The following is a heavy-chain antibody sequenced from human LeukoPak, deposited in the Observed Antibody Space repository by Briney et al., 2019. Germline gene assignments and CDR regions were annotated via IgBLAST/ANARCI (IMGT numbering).Heavy chain of an antibody. D-gene: IGHD3-10*01. Sequence: PGGSLRLSCAASGFTFSSYGMHWVRQAPGKGLEWVAFIRYDGSNKYYAHSVKGRFTISRDNSKNTLYLQMNSLRAEDTAVYYCAKDYSKTSYYGSGTYYRPNWFDTWGQGTLVTVSS. CDR1: GFTFSSYG. J-gene: IGHJ5*02. V-gene: IGHV3-30*02. CDR3: AKDYSKTSYYGSGTYYRPNWFDT. CDR2: IRYDGSNK.